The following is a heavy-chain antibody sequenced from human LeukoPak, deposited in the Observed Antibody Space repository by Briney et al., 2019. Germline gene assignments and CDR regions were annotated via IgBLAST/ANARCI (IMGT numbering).Heavy chain of an antibody. Sequence: SVKVSCKASGGTFSSYAISWVRQAPGQGLEWMGRIIPILGIANYAQKFQGRVTITADKSTSTAYMELSSLRSEDTAVYYCARSGYADAFDIWGQGTMVTVSS. CDR3: ARSGYADAFDI. CDR2: IIPILGIA. CDR1: GGTFSSYA. V-gene: IGHV1-69*04. D-gene: IGHD5-12*01. J-gene: IGHJ3*02.